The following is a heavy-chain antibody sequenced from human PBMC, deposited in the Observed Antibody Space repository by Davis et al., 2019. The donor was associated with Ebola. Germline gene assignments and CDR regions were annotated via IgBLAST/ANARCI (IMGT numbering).Heavy chain of an antibody. CDR3: ARDLRYDSSGYDYYFYMDV. D-gene: IGHD3-22*01. CDR2: IYYSGST. J-gene: IGHJ6*03. CDR1: GGSISRAGSY. Sequence: PSETLSLTCTVSGGSISRAGSYRSWVRQVPGKGLEWIGYIYYSGSTSYKPSLKSRLNISLDTSKNQFSLNLYSVTAADTAVYYCARDLRYDSSGYDYYFYMDVWGKGTTVTVSS. V-gene: IGHV4-31*03.